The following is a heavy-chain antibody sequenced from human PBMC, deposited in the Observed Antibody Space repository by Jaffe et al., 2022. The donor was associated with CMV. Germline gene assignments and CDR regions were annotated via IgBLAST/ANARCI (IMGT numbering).Heavy chain of an antibody. CDR3: ARDRHSGYYDFWSGSEW. CDR1: GYTFTSYG. V-gene: IGHV1-18*01. J-gene: IGHJ4*02. D-gene: IGHD3-3*01. Sequence: QVQLVQSGAEVKKPGASVKVSCKASGYTFTSYGISWVRQAPGQGLEWMGWISAYNGNTNYAQKLQGRVTMTTDTSTSTAYMELRSLRSDDTAVYYCARDRHSGYYDFWSGSEWWGQGTLVTVSS. CDR2: ISAYNGNT.